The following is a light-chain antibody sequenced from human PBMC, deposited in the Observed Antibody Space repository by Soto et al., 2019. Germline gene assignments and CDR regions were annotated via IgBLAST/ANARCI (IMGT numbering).Light chain of an antibody. Sequence: EVVMTQSPATLSVSPGERATLSCRASQSVSSNLAWYQQTPGQAPRLLIYGASTRATGIPARFSGSGSGTEFTLTISSLQSEDFATYYCQQLNSYPRTFGQGTKVEIK. CDR1: QSVSSN. CDR2: GAS. CDR3: QQLNSYPRT. J-gene: IGKJ1*01. V-gene: IGKV3-15*01.